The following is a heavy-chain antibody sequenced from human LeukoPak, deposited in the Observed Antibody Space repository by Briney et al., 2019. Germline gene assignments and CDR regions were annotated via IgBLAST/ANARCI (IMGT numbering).Heavy chain of an antibody. D-gene: IGHD1-26*01. Sequence: GGSLRLSCAASGFTFSSYAMHWVRQAPGKGLEYVSAISSNGGSTYYANSVKGRFTISRDNSKNTLYLQMGSLRAEDTAVYYCAKAKGELLYNWFDPWGQGTLVTVSS. CDR1: GFTFSSYA. CDR3: AKAKGELLYNWFDP. V-gene: IGHV3-64*01. CDR2: ISSNGGST. J-gene: IGHJ5*02.